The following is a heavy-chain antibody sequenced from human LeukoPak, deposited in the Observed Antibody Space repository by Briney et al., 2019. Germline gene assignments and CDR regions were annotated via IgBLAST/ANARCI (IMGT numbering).Heavy chain of an antibody. CDR2: ITASGTDT. V-gene: IGHV3-23*01. CDR3: AKYSSGWVNDY. J-gene: IGHJ4*02. CDR1: GFSVSTYP. Sequence: GGSLRLSCTASGFSVSTYPMAWVRQTPGKGLQWVSTITASGTDTFYADSVKGRFTISRDNSKNTLSLQMNSLRAEDTALYYCAKYSSGWVNDYWGQGTLVTVSS. D-gene: IGHD6-19*01.